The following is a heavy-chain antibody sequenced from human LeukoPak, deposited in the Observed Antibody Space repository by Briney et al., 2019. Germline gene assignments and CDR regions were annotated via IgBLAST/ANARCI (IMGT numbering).Heavy chain of an antibody. CDR1: GFTFSSYE. V-gene: IGHV3-48*03. D-gene: IGHD4-17*01. CDR2: ISSSGGTV. Sequence: PGGSLRLSCAACGFTFSSYEMNWVRQDPGKGLEWVSYISSSGGTVYYADSLKGRFTISRDNAKNSLYLQMNSLRAEDTAVYYCARVKTTVTTLDYWGQGTLVTVSS. CDR3: ARVKTTVTTLDY. J-gene: IGHJ4*02.